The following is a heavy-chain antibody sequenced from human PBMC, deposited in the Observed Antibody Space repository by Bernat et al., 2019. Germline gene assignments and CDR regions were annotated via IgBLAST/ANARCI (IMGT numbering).Heavy chain of an antibody. Sequence: EVQLLESGGGLVQPGGSLRLSCAASGFTFSSYAMSWVRQAPGKGLEWVSAISGSGGSTYYADSVKGRFTISRDNSKNTLYLQMNSLRAEDTAVYYCAKDPLLEQWPVPEVDYWGQGTLVTVSS. CDR2: ISGSGGST. D-gene: IGHD6-19*01. CDR3: AKDPLLEQWPVPEVDY. J-gene: IGHJ4*02. V-gene: IGHV3-23*01. CDR1: GFTFSSYA.